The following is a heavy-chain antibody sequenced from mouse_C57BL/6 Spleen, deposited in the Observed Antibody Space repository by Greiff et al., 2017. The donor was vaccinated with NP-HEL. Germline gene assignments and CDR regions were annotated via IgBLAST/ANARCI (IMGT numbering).Heavy chain of an antibody. CDR2: INPSSGYT. CDR3: ARFTTVVYFDY. D-gene: IGHD1-1*01. CDR1: GYTFTSYT. Sequence: QVQLKESGAELARPGASVKMSCKASGYTFTSYTMHWVKQRPGQGLEWIGYINPSSGYTKYNQKFKDKATLTADKSSSTAYMQLSSLTSEDSAVYYCARFTTVVYFDYWGQGTTLTVSS. J-gene: IGHJ2*01. V-gene: IGHV1-4*01.